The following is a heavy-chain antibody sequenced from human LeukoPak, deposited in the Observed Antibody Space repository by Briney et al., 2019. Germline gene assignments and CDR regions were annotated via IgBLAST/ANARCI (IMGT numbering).Heavy chain of an antibody. Sequence: SETLSLTCAVYGGSFSGYYWTWIRQTPEKGLEWIGEMNPSGSTSYNPSLKSRVTISVDTSKNQYSLKLSSVTAADTAVYYCARGRQDVTMIVVVMTAVSYYLDVWGKGTTVTVS. D-gene: IGHD3-22*01. CDR3: ARGRQDVTMIVVVMTAVSYYLDV. J-gene: IGHJ6*03. V-gene: IGHV4-34*01. CDR2: MNPSGST. CDR1: GGSFSGYY.